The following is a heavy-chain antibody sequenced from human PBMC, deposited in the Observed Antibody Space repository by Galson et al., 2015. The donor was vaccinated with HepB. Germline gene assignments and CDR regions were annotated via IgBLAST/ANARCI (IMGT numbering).Heavy chain of an antibody. V-gene: IGHV3-13*01. D-gene: IGHD2-15*01. CDR3: ARDQRIGHYAFDI. J-gene: IGHJ3*02. CDR2: VGTVGDT. CDR1: GFTFSNYD. Sequence: SLRLSCAASGFTFSNYDMHWVRQVTGKGLEWVSGVGTVGDTYYSDSVKGRFTTSRDNAKNSLYLQMNSLRVGDTAVYYCARDQRIGHYAFDIWGLGTMVTVST.